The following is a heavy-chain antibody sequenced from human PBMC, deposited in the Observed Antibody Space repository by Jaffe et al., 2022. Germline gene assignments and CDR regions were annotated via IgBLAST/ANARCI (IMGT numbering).Heavy chain of an antibody. Sequence: EVQLVQSETEVKKSGESLKISCQGSGYNFSDSWIGWVRQKPGQGLEWMGIIYPGDSETKYSPSFEGQVDISADKSTTTTYLQWSSLKDSDTAMYYCALAVAGRMSAFDIWGQGTVVAVS. D-gene: IGHD6-19*01. CDR1: GYNFSDSW. V-gene: IGHV5-51*03. CDR3: ALAVAGRMSAFDI. CDR2: IYPGDSET. J-gene: IGHJ3*02.